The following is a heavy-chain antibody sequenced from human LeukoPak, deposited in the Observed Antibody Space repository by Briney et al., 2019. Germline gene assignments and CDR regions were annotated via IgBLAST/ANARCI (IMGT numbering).Heavy chain of an antibody. CDR1: GFTFNTYT. CDR3: ARGPSDY. V-gene: IGHV3-48*01. CDR2: ISGSSGII. J-gene: IGHJ4*02. Sequence: PGGSLRLSCAASGFTFNTYTMNWVRQAPGKGLEWVSYISGSSGIIDYADSVRGRFTISRDNAKNSLYLQMNSLRAGDTAVYYCARGPSDYWGQGTLVTVSS.